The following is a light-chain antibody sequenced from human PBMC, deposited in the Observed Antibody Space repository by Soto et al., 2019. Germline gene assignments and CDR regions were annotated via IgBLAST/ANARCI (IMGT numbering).Light chain of an antibody. Sequence: DIQLTQSQSSLSASVGERVTLTCLASQSISSYLNWYQQKPGKAPKLLIYAASSLQSGVPSRFSGSGSGTDFTLTISSLQPEDFATYYCQQSYSTPRTFGQGTKVDIK. J-gene: IGKJ1*01. CDR1: QSISSY. CDR2: AAS. CDR3: QQSYSTPRT. V-gene: IGKV1-39*01.